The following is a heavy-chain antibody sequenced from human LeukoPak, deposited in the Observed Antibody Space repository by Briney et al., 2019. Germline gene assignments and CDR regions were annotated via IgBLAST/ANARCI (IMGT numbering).Heavy chain of an antibody. CDR2: ISAYNGNT. D-gene: IGHD2-15*01. V-gene: IGHV1-18*04. CDR3: ARSPLYCSGGSCTNWFDP. CDR1: GYTFTSYG. J-gene: IGHJ5*02. Sequence: GASVKVSCKASGYTFTSYGISWVRQAPGQGLEWMGRISAYNGNTNYAQKLQGRVTMTTDTSTSTAYMELRSLRSDDTAVYYCARSPLYCSGGSCTNWFDPWGQGTLVTVSS.